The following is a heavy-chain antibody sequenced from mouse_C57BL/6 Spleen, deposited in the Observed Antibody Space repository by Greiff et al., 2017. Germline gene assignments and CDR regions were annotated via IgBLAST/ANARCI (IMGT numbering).Heavy chain of an antibody. Sequence: QVQLQQSGAELVKPGASVKISCKASGYAFSSHWMNWVKQRPGKGLEWIGQIYPGDGDTNYNGKFKGKATLTADTSSSTAYMQPSSLTSEDSAVYFCAREEGGLITTVVAPYYAMDYWGQGTSVTVSS. D-gene: IGHD1-1*01. CDR2: IYPGDGDT. CDR3: AREEGGLITTVVAPYYAMDY. J-gene: IGHJ4*01. V-gene: IGHV1-80*01. CDR1: GYAFSSHW.